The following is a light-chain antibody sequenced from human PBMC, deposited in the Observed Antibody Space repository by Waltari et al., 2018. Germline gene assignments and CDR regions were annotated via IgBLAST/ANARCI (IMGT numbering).Light chain of an antibody. CDR1: SSNIGTNT. CDR2: GND. V-gene: IGLV1-44*01. J-gene: IGLJ1*01. Sequence: QSVLTQPPSASGTPGQTVTIPCSGRSSNIGTNTVNWYQQLPGTAPKVVIYGNDQRPSGVPDRFSGSKSGTSASLAISGFQSEDEADYYCAAWDDTLNGHFVFGTGTKVTVL. CDR3: AAWDDTLNGHFV.